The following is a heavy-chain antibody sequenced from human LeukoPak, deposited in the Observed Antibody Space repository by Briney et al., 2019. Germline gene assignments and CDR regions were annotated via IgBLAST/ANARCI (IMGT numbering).Heavy chain of an antibody. V-gene: IGHV3-7*01. CDR3: ARVDYGDPYYFDY. J-gene: IGHJ4*02. CDR1: GFTFSSYW. D-gene: IGHD4-17*01. CDR2: IKQDGSEK. Sequence: PGGSLRLSCAASGFTFSSYWMSWVRQAPGKGLEWVANIKQDGSEKYYVDSVKGRFTISRDNAKNSLYLQMNSLRAEDTAVYYCARVDYGDPYYFDYWGQGTLVTVSS.